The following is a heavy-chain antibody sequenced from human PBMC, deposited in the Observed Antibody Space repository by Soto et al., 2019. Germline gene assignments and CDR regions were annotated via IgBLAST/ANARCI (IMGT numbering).Heavy chain of an antibody. Sequence: PGGSLRLSCAASGFTFSSYGMHWVRQAPGKGLEWVAVISYDGSNKYYADSVKGRFTISRDNSKNALYLQMNSLRAEDTAVYYCAKDRYCSGGSCYGWFDPWGQGTLVTVSS. V-gene: IGHV3-30*18. CDR1: GFTFSSYG. D-gene: IGHD2-15*01. CDR3: AKDRYCSGGSCYGWFDP. J-gene: IGHJ5*02. CDR2: ISYDGSNK.